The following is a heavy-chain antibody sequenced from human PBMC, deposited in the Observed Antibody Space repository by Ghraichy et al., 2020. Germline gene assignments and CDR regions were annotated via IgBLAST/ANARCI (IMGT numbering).Heavy chain of an antibody. CDR2: ISSTSSHI. CDR3: ARDSSSRLRTSRPDL. Sequence: GGSLRLSCAASGFTFSSYDMNWVRQAPGRGLEWISYISSTSSHIYYAHSVKGRFTISRDDVRNSLYLQMNSLRDEDTAVYYCARDSSSRLRTSRPDLWGQGTLFTVSS. J-gene: IGHJ5*02. V-gene: IGHV3-48*02. D-gene: IGHD4-17*01. CDR1: GFTFSSYD.